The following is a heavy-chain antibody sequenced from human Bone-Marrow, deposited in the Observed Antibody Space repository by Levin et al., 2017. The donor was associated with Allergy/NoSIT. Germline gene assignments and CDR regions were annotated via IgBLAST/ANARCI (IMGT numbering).Heavy chain of an antibody. Sequence: MTGGSLRLSCVASGFTFSSDTMNWVRQAPGKGLEWVSSISSSSYYIYYADSVKGRFTISRDNAKNSLYLQMNSLRAEDTAVYYCARDSSGWYTLSYYYGMDVWGQGTTVTVSS. CDR1: GFTFSSDT. V-gene: IGHV3-21*01. CDR2: ISSSSYYI. CDR3: ARDSSGWYTLSYYYGMDV. J-gene: IGHJ6*02. D-gene: IGHD6-19*01.